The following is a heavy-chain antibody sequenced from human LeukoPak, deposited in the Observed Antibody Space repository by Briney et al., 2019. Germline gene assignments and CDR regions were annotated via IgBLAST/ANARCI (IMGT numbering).Heavy chain of an antibody. D-gene: IGHD3-16*02. CDR1: GGSISSSSYY. V-gene: IGHV4-39*07. Sequence: SETLSLTCTVSGGSISSSSYYWGWIRQPPGKGLEWIGEINHSGSTNYNPSLKSRVTISVDTSKNQFSLKLSSVTAADTAVYYCARITYDYVWGSYRNDYWGQGTLVTVYS. J-gene: IGHJ4*02. CDR2: INHSGST. CDR3: ARITYDYVWGSYRNDY.